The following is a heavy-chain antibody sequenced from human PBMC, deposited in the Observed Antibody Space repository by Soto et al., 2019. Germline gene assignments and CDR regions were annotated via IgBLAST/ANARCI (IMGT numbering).Heavy chain of an antibody. CDR1: GYTFTSYA. D-gene: IGHD2-2*01. CDR3: ARDLVPAASDAFDI. V-gene: IGHV1-18*01. CDR2: ISAYNGNT. J-gene: IGHJ3*02. Sequence: ASVKVSCKASGYTFTSYAMHWVRQAPGQRLEWMGWISAYNGNTNYAQKLQGRVTMTTDTSTSTAYMELRSLRSDDTAVYYCARDLVPAASDAFDIWGQGTMVTVSS.